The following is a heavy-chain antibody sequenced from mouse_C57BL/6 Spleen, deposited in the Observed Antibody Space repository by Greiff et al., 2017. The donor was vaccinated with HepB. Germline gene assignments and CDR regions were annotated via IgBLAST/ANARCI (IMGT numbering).Heavy chain of an antibody. J-gene: IGHJ2*01. Sequence: VQLQQSGAELVKPGASVKISCKASGYAFSSYWMNWVKQRPGKGLEWIGQIYPGDGDTNYNGKFKGKATLTADKSSSTAYMQLSSLTSEDSAVYFCARGAGITTVGGVDYWGQGTTLTVSS. CDR2: IYPGDGDT. CDR3: ARGAGITTVGGVDY. CDR1: GYAFSSYW. D-gene: IGHD1-1*01. V-gene: IGHV1-80*01.